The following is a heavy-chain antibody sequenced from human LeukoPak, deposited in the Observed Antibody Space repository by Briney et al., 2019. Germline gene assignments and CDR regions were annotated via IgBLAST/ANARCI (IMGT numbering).Heavy chain of an antibody. CDR3: ARVTINMVRGVDV. Sequence: GGSLRLSCAASGFTFSSYSMSWVRQAPGKGLEWGSSISSSSGYIYYACSVKGGFTISRENAKNSLYLQMNSMRAADTAVYYCARVTINMVRGVDVWGKGTTVTVSS. CDR1: GFTFSSYS. V-gene: IGHV3-21*01. J-gene: IGHJ6*04. CDR2: ISSSSGYI. D-gene: IGHD3-10*01.